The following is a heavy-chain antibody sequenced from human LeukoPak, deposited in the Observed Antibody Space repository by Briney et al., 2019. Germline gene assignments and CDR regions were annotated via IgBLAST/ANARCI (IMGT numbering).Heavy chain of an antibody. CDR2: IYNSGST. CDR3: AREPTGSYSFDF. V-gene: IGHV4-31*03. J-gene: IGHJ4*02. Sequence: SQTLSLTCTVSGDSLSSGGYYWSWIRQHPGKGLEWIGYIYNSGSTYYNPSLKSRVTISIDTSKRQFSLKLTSVTAADTGVYYCAREPTGSYSFDFWGQGTLVTVSS. CDR1: GDSLSSGGYY. D-gene: IGHD1-26*01.